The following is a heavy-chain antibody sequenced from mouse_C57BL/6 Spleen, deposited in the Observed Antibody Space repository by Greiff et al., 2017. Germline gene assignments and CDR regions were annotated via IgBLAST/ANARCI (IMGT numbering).Heavy chain of an antibody. CDR3: ARIGSYYGSSPYAMDY. D-gene: IGHD1-1*01. CDR1: GFSLSTFGMG. CDR2: IWWDDDK. J-gene: IGHJ4*01. V-gene: IGHV8-8*01. Sequence: QVTLKVSGPGILQPSQTLSLTCSFSGFSLSTFGMGVGWIRQPSGKGLEWLAPIWWDDDKYYNPALKSRLTISKDTSKNQVFLKIANVDTADTATYYCARIGSYYGSSPYAMDYWGQGTSGTVSS.